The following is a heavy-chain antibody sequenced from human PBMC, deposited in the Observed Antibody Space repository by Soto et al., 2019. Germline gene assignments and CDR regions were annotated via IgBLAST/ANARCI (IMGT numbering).Heavy chain of an antibody. CDR3: ARDPIHNYYGSGSPHWYYGMDV. CDR1: GYTFTSYG. Sequence: ASVKVSCKXSGYTFTSYGISWVRQAPGQGLEWMGWISAYNGNTNYAQKLQGRVTMTTDTSTSTAYMELRSLRSDDTAVYYCARDPIHNYYGSGSPHWYYGMDVWGQGTTVTVSS. J-gene: IGHJ6*02. D-gene: IGHD3-10*01. V-gene: IGHV1-18*01. CDR2: ISAYNGNT.